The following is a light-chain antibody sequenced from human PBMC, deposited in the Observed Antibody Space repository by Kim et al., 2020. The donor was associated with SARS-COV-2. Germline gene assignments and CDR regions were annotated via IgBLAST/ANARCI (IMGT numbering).Light chain of an antibody. Sequence: GQSVTISCTGTRSDVGGYNYVSWYQQHPGKAPKLMIYDVSKRPSGVPDRFSGSKSGNKASLTISGLQAEDEADYYCCSYAGSYTLVFGGGTQLTVL. J-gene: IGLJ3*02. CDR1: RSDVGGYNY. V-gene: IGLV2-11*01. CDR3: CSYAGSYTLV. CDR2: DVS.